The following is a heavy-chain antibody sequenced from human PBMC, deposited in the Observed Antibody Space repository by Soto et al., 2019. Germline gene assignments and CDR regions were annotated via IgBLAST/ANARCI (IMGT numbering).Heavy chain of an antibody. CDR3: ARRWERRGTNDYYYYYGMDV. J-gene: IGHJ6*02. D-gene: IGHD1-26*01. CDR2: IIPIFGTA. V-gene: IGHV1-69*01. Sequence: QVQLVQSGAEVKKPGSSVKVSRKASGGTFSSYAISWVRQAPGQGLEWMGGIIPIFGTANYAQKFKGRVTITADESTSTAYMELSRLRSEDTAVYSCARRWERRGTNDYYYYYGMDVWGQGTTVTVAS. CDR1: GGTFSSYA.